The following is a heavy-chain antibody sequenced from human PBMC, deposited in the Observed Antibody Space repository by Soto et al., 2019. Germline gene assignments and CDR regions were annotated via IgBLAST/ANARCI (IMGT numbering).Heavy chain of an antibody. Sequence: QVQLQESGPGLVKPSRTLSLTCTVSGGSISSGDYYWSWIRQPPGKGLEWIGYIYYSGSTYYNPSLKSRVTXSXDXXKNQFSLKLSSVTAADTAVYYCARVGGFGATTIDYWGQGTLVTVSS. J-gene: IGHJ4*02. D-gene: IGHD3-10*01. CDR2: IYYSGST. V-gene: IGHV4-30-4*01. CDR1: GGSISSGDYY. CDR3: ARVGGFGATTIDY.